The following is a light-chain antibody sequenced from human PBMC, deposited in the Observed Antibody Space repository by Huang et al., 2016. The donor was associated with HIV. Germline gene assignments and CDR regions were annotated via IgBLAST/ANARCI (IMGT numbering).Light chain of an antibody. J-gene: IGKJ5*01. CDR1: QDISSW. CDR3: QQANMYPRS. V-gene: IGKV1-12*01. CDR2: STS. Sequence: IQLTQSPSSVSASEGDTVRITCRASQDISSWLAWYQLKPREAPTLLIHSTSILQSGVPSRFNGSGSGTDFFLTINSLRPDDFATYYCQQANMYPRSFGQGTRLDIK.